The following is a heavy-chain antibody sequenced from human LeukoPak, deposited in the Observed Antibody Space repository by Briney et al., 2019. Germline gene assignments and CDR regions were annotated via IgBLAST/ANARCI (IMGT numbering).Heavy chain of an antibody. CDR2: IIPILGIA. Sequence: ASVKVSCKASGGTFSSYAISWVRQAPGQGLGWMGRIIPILGIANYAQKFQGRVTITADKSTSTAYMELSSLRSEDTAVYYCAREGGGYDSSGYYRRDAFDIWGQGTMVTVSS. J-gene: IGHJ3*02. CDR1: GGTFSSYA. CDR3: AREGGGYDSSGYYRRDAFDI. D-gene: IGHD3-22*01. V-gene: IGHV1-69*04.